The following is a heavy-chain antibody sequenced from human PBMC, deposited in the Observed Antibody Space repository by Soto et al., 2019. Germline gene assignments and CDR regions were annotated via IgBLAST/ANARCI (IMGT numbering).Heavy chain of an antibody. V-gene: IGHV3-30*18. CDR2: ISYDGSNK. Sequence: QVQLVESGGGVVQPGRSLRLSCAASGFTFSSYGMHWVRQAPGKGLEWVAVISYDGSNKYYADSVKGRFTISRDNSKNELVFLIDTLSAGEPAGYECGKDQDMGVVVAPLGYWGQGTLVTVSA. J-gene: IGHJ4*02. CDR1: GFTFSSYG. CDR3: GKDQDMGVVVAPLGY. D-gene: IGHD2-15*01.